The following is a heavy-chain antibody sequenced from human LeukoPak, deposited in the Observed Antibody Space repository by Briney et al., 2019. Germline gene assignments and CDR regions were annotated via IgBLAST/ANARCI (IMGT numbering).Heavy chain of an antibody. CDR2: ISSGSANI. CDR3: ARGIYYDFWSGAPGDAFDI. V-gene: IGHV3-48*04. D-gene: IGHD3-3*01. J-gene: IGHJ3*02. Sequence: GGSLRLSCAASGFTVSSNEMSWVRQAPGKGLEWVAHISSGSANIYYADSVKGRFTISRDNAKNSLYLQMNSLRAEDTAVYYCARGIYYDFWSGAPGDAFDIWGQGTMVTVSS. CDR1: GFTVSSNE.